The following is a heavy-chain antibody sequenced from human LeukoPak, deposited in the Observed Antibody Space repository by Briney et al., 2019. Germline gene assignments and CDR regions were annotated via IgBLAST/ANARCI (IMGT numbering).Heavy chain of an antibody. CDR3: AKDLGEGAYSYGWDAFDI. CDR2: IWYDGSNK. CDR1: GFTFSSYG. Sequence: GGSLRLSCAASGFTFSSYGMHWVRQAPGKGLEWVAVIWYDGSNKYYAGSVKGRFTISRDKSKNTLYLEMNSLRAEDTAVYYCAKDLGEGAYSYGWDAFDIWGQGTMVTVSS. V-gene: IGHV3-33*03. D-gene: IGHD5-18*01. J-gene: IGHJ3*02.